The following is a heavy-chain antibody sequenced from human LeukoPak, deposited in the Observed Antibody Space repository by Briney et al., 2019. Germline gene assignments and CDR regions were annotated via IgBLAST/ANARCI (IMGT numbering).Heavy chain of an antibody. V-gene: IGHV3-7*03. Sequence: GGSLRLSCAASGFTFSRYWMSWVRQAPGKGLEWVANIKQDGSEKYYVDSVKGRFTISRDNAKNSLYLQMNSLRAEDTAVYYCARRMRPDGSGTCGMDVWGKGTTVTVSS. J-gene: IGHJ6*04. CDR3: ARRMRPDGSGTCGMDV. D-gene: IGHD3-10*01. CDR2: IKQDGSEK. CDR1: GFTFSRYW.